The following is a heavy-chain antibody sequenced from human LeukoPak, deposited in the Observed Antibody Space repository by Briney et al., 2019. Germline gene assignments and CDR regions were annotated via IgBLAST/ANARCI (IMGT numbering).Heavy chain of an antibody. Sequence: GGSLRLSCAASGFPFDDYAMHWVRQAPGKGLEWVSGISWNSGHKGYADSVKGRFTISRDNAKNSLYLRMNSLRAEDTAVYYCAKSSGGLPRDYFDYWGQGTLVTVSP. CDR2: ISWNSGHK. J-gene: IGHJ4*02. CDR1: GFPFDDYA. D-gene: IGHD1-26*01. CDR3: AKSSGGLPRDYFDY. V-gene: IGHV3-9*01.